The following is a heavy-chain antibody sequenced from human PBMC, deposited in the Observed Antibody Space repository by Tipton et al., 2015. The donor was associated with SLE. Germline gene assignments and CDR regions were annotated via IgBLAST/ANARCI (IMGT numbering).Heavy chain of an antibody. Sequence: SLRLSCAASGFTVSSNYMSWVRQAPGKGLEWVSVIYSGGSTYYADSVKGRFTISRDNSKNTLYLQMNSLRADDTAVYYCAREGPVGATRGNYYYGMDVWGQGTTVTVSS. CDR1: GFTVSSNY. CDR2: IYSGGST. CDR3: AREGPVGATRGNYYYGMDV. D-gene: IGHD1-26*01. V-gene: IGHV3-53*05. J-gene: IGHJ6*02.